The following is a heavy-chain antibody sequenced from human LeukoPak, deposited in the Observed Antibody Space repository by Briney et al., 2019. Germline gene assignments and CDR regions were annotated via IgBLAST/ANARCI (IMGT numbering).Heavy chain of an antibody. Sequence: GGSLRLSCAASGFNFSSYWMHWVRQAPGKGLEWVAVIWYDGSNKYYTDSVKGRFTISRDNSKNTLYLQMNSLRAEDTAVYYCAARHDSSGYWVDYWGQGTLVTVSS. J-gene: IGHJ4*02. CDR3: AARHDSSGYWVDY. D-gene: IGHD3-22*01. CDR2: IWYDGSNK. CDR1: GFNFSSYW. V-gene: IGHV3-33*08.